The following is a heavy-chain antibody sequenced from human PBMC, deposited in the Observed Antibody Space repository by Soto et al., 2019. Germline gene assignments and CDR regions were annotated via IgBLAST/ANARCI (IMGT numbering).Heavy chain of an antibody. J-gene: IGHJ4*02. CDR2: IPYDGSNK. V-gene: IGHV3-30-3*01. CDR3: AKGGRIAVTVDYFDY. D-gene: IGHD6-19*01. Sequence: GGSLRLSCAASGFTFSSYAMHWVRQAPGKGLEWVAVIPYDGSNKYYADSVKGRFTISRDNSKNTLYLQMNSLRAEDTAVYYCAKGGRIAVTVDYFDYWGQGTLVTVSS. CDR1: GFTFSSYA.